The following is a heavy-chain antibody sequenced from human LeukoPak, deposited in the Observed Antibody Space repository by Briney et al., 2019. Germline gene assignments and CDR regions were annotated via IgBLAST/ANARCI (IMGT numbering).Heavy chain of an antibody. J-gene: IGHJ6*02. CDR3: ARDEHLRVGGDGHYYGMDV. V-gene: IGHV3-48*04. CDR1: GFTFSRYS. D-gene: IGHD2-21*02. CDR2: ISCSGHTI. Sequence: PGGSLRLSCGASGFTFSRYSMNWVRQAPGKGLEWVSFISCSGHTIYYADSVKGRFTISRDNARNSLYLQMNSLRAEDTAVYYCARDEHLRVGGDGHYYGMDVWGQGTTVTVSS.